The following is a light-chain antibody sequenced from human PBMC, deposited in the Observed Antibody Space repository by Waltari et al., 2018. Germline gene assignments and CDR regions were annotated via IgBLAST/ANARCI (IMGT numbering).Light chain of an antibody. CDR2: GAS. V-gene: IGKV3-15*01. CDR3: QQYNNWPPEYS. Sequence: EIVMTQSPATLSVSPGERATLSCGASQSVSSNLAWYQQKPGQAPGLLIYGASTRATGIPARFSGSGSGTEFTLTISSLQSEDFAVYCCQQYNNWPPEYSFGQGTKLEIK. CDR1: QSVSSN. J-gene: IGKJ2*03.